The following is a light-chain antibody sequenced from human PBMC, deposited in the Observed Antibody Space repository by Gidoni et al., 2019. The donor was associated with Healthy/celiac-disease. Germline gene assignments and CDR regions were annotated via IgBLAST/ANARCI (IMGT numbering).Light chain of an antibody. V-gene: IGLV2-11*01. CDR3: CSYAGSYTAYV. J-gene: IGLJ1*01. CDR1: SSDVGGYNY. CDR2: DVS. Sequence: QSALTHPLSVSGSPGQSVTISCTGTSSDVGGYNYVSWYQQHPGKAPKLMIYDVSKRPSGVPDRFSGSKSGNTASRTIAGLQAEDEADYYCCSYAGSYTAYVFGTGTKVTVL.